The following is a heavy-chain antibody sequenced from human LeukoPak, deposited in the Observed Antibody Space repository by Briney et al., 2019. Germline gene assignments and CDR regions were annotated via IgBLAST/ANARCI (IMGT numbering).Heavy chain of an antibody. CDR1: GFTFSSYG. Sequence: GRSLRLSCAASGFTFSSYGMHWVRQAPGKGLEWVAVISYDGSNKYYADSVKGRFTISRDNSKNTLYLQMNSLRAEDTAVYYCARGGCSSTSCQHYYYYGMDVWGQGTTVTVSS. V-gene: IGHV3-30*03. D-gene: IGHD2-2*01. CDR3: ARGGCSSTSCQHYYYYGMDV. J-gene: IGHJ6*02. CDR2: ISYDGSNK.